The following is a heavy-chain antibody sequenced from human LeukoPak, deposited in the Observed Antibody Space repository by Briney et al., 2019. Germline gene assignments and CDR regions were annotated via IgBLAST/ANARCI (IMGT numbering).Heavy chain of an antibody. CDR2: FHPGNGAT. CDR3: ATDQGGGSYWYYLDF. J-gene: IGHJ4*02. V-gene: IGHV1-24*01. D-gene: IGHD1-26*01. Sequence: GASVKVSCKVVGYALIDLSMHWGRQVPGKDLEWMGGFHPGNGATIYAQNFQGRVTMTEDTSTNTAYMELSGLRSDETAVYYCATDQGGGSYWYYLDFWGRGPLVAVS. CDR1: GYALIDLS.